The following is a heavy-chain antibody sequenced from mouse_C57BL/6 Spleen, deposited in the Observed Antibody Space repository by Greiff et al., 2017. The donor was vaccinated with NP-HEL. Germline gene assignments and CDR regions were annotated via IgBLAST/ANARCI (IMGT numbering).Heavy chain of an antibody. CDR3: ARSFITTVVDSWFAY. CDR2: INPSNGGT. V-gene: IGHV1-53*01. CDR1: GYTFTSYW. J-gene: IGHJ3*01. Sequence: VQLQQPGTELVKPGASVKLSCKASGYTFTSYWMHWVKQRPGQGLEWIGNINPSNGGTNYNEKFKSKATLTVDKSSSTAYMQLSSLTSEDSAVYYCARSFITTVVDSWFAYWGQGTLVTVSA. D-gene: IGHD1-1*01.